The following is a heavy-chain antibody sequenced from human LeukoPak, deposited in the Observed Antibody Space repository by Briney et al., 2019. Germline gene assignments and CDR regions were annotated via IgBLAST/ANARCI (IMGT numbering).Heavy chain of an antibody. D-gene: IGHD3-10*01. CDR2: VYYSGST. V-gene: IGHV4-59*08. CDR3: ARHPFGSGHFDC. Sequence: PSETLSLTCTVSGGSIRSHYWSWIRQPPGKGLEWIGYVYYSGSTNYNPSLKSRVTISVDTSKNQFSLKLTSVTAADTAVYYCARHPFGSGHFDCWGQGTLVTVSS. J-gene: IGHJ4*02. CDR1: GGSIRSHY.